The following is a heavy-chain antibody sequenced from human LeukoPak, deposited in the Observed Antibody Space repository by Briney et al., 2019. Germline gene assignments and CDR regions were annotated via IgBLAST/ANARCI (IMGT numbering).Heavy chain of an antibody. CDR3: ARENAVVVPAAILWFDP. CDR2: IIPIFGTA. J-gene: IGHJ5*02. CDR1: GGTFSSYA. D-gene: IGHD2-2*02. V-gene: IGHV1-69*05. Sequence: SVKVSCKASGGTFSSYAISWVRQAPGQGLEWMGGIIPIFGTANYAQKFQGRVTITMDESTSTAYMELSSLRSEDTAVYYCARENAVVVPAAILWFDPWGQGTLVTVSS.